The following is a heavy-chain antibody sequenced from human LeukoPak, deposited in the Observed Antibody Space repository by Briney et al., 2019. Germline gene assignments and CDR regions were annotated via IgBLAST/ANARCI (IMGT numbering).Heavy chain of an antibody. CDR3: ARELVGATGVFDY. V-gene: IGHV4-59*01. D-gene: IGHD1-26*01. J-gene: IGHJ4*02. CDR2: IHYSGST. Sequence: SGTLSLTCTVSGGSISSYYWSWIRQPPGRGLEWIGNIHYSGSTNYNPSLESRVSISVDTSKNQFSLKLYSVTAADTAVYYCARELVGATGVFDYWGQGTLVTVSS. CDR1: GGSISSYY.